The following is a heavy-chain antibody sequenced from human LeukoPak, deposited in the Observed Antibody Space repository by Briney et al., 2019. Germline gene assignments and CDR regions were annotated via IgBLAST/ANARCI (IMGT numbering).Heavy chain of an antibody. V-gene: IGHV3-23*01. Sequence: GGSLRLSCAASGFTFNTYAMTWVRQAPGKGLEWVSAIGSRADTTDYADSVKGRFTIFRDNSKNMLYLQMNGLRAEDTAVYYCVKRDRGTFDYWGQGTLVTVSS. CDR1: GFTFNTYA. CDR2: IGSRADTT. J-gene: IGHJ4*02. CDR3: VKRDRGTFDY. D-gene: IGHD5-24*01.